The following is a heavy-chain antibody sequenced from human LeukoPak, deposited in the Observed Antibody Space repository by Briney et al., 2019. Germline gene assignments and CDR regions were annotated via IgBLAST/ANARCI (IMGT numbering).Heavy chain of an antibody. CDR3: ASLLWFGASQLDY. D-gene: IGHD3-10*01. Sequence: SETLSLTCTVFGASISTHYWSWIRQSPGKGLEWIGYISYRGSTDYNPSLRSRVTLSVDTSTNQISLRLMSVTAADTAVYYCASLLWFGASQLDYWGQGTLVTVSS. J-gene: IGHJ4*02. V-gene: IGHV4-59*11. CDR2: ISYRGST. CDR1: GASISTHY.